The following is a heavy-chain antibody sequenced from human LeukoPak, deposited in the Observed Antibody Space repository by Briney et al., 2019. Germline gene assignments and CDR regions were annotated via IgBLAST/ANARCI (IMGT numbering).Heavy chain of an antibody. CDR3: AKTLQDPGYGVFDY. CDR2: ISYDGSNK. CDR1: GFTFSSYG. D-gene: IGHD5-12*01. Sequence: GRSLRLSCAASGFTFSSYGMHWVRQAPGEGLEWVAVISYDGSNKYYADSVKGRFTISRDNSKNTLYLQMNSLRAEDTAVYYCAKTLQDPGYGVFDYWGQGTLVTVSS. V-gene: IGHV3-30*18. J-gene: IGHJ4*02.